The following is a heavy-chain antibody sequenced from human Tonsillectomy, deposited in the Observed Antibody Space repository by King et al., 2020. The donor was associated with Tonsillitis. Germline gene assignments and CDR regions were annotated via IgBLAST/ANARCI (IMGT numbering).Heavy chain of an antibody. D-gene: IGHD3-22*01. CDR3: AKNRHTMIDDYMDV. Sequence: VQLVESGGGLVQPGGSLRLSCAASGFTFSSYAMSWVRLAPGKGLEWVAAISASVGTTYYADSVKGRFAISRDIPKNTLYLQMNSLRAEDTAVYYCAKNRHTMIDDYMDVWGKGTAVIVSS. CDR1: GFTFSSYA. J-gene: IGHJ6*03. CDR2: ISASVGTT. V-gene: IGHV3-23*04.